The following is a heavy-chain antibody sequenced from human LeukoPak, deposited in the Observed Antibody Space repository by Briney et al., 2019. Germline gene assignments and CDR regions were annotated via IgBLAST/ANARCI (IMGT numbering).Heavy chain of an antibody. CDR3: AREGGHSGPYSTAFDM. V-gene: IGHV3-30*19. Sequence: GGSLRLSCAASGFIFNNYDMHWVRQAPGKGLEWVAFIQYAGSDKYYTDSVKGRFTISRDNSMNTLYLQMNSLRADDTAVYYCAREGGHSGPYSTAFDMWGQGTMVTVSS. D-gene: IGHD1-26*01. CDR2: IQYAGSDK. CDR1: GFIFNNYD. J-gene: IGHJ3*02.